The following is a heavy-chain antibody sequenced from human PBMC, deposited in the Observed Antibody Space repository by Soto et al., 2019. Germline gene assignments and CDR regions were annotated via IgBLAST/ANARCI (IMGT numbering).Heavy chain of an antibody. J-gene: IGHJ5*02. CDR3: ASRYCSGGSCYYNWFDP. D-gene: IGHD2-15*01. Sequence: GGSLRLSCAASGFNFSNYSMNWVRQAPGKGLEWVSYISRSSGTTYYADSVKGRFTISRGNAKNSLYLQMNSLRAEDTAVYYCASRYCSGGSCYYNWFDPWGQGTLVTVSS. CDR1: GFNFSNYS. CDR2: ISRSSGTT. V-gene: IGHV3-48*01.